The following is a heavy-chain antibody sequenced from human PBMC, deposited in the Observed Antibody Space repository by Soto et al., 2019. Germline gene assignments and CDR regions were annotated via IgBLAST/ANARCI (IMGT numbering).Heavy chain of an antibody. CDR2: MNPDNGNT. D-gene: IGHD1-1*01. V-gene: IGHV1-8*02. CDR3: ARGSKGRGRYGYWFDP. Sequence: ASVKVSCKASGYTFTSYAMHWVRQAPGQGLEWMGWMNPDNGNTSYAQKFQGRVTMTMNTSICTAYMELSSLRSEDTAVYYCARGSKGRGRYGYWFDPWGQGTLVTVSS. CDR1: GYTFTSYA. J-gene: IGHJ5*02.